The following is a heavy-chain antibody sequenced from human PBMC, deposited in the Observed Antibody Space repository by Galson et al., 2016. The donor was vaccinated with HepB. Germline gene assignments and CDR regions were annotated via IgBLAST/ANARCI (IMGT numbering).Heavy chain of an antibody. V-gene: IGHV1-18*04. CDR3: ARRLLYFGEFTTDTVDI. D-gene: IGHD3-10*01. CDR1: GYTFSNYD. J-gene: IGHJ3*02. CDR2: ISAYDDST. Sequence: SCKASGYTFSNYDVAWVRQAPGQGLEWMGRISAYDDSTKYAQNFQGRVTMTRDKSTNTAYMELRSLRSDDTAVYFCARRLLYFGEFTTDTVDIWGPGTMVTVSS.